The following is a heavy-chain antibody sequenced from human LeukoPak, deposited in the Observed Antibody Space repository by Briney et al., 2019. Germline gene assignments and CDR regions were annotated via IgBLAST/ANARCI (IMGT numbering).Heavy chain of an antibody. Sequence: PSETLSLTCAVYGGSFSDYFWSWIRQPPGKGLEWMGEVHTSGRTNYKSSLKSRLTISVDTSKNQFSLSLSSVTATDTAVYFCASSSYDLLTGLGLTHDFWGQGTLVTVSS. D-gene: IGHD3-9*01. CDR3: ASSSYDLLTGLGLTHDF. CDR2: VHTSGRT. V-gene: IGHV4-34*01. J-gene: IGHJ4*02. CDR1: GGSFSDYF.